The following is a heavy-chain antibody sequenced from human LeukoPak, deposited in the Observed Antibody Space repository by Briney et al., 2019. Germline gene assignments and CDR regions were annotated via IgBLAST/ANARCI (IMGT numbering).Heavy chain of an antibody. D-gene: IGHD3-9*01. Sequence: ASVKVSCKASGYTFTGHLIHWVRQAPGQRLEWMGWSNPKSGGTTYAQKFQGRVTMTRDTSTSTVYMDPSSLRSDDTAVYFCAREREGLYDILTGYFAYWGQGTLVTVSS. CDR1: GYTFTGHL. J-gene: IGHJ4*02. CDR2: SNPKSGGT. V-gene: IGHV1-2*02. CDR3: AREREGLYDILTGYFAY.